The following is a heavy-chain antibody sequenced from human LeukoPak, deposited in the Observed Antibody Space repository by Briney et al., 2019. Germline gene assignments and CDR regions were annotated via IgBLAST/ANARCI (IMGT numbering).Heavy chain of an antibody. D-gene: IGHD5-18*01. CDR2: ISAYNGNT. CDR1: GYTFTSYG. Sequence: ASVKVWCKASGYTFTSYGISWVRQAPGQGLEWMGWISAYNGNTNYAQKLQGRVTMTTDTSTSTAYMELRSLRSDDTAMYYCARAVGYSYGPWGLYYYYYYGMDVWGQGTTVTVSS. J-gene: IGHJ6*02. V-gene: IGHV1-18*01. CDR3: ARAVGYSYGPWGLYYYYYYGMDV.